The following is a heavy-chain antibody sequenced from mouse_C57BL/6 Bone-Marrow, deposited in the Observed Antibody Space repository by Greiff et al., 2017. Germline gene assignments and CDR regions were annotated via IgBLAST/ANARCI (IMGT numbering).Heavy chain of an antibody. J-gene: IGHJ1*03. Sequence: VKLQQPGAELVKPGASVKMSCKASGYTFTSYWITWVKQRPGQGLEWIGDIYPGSGSTNYNEKFKSKATLTVDTSSSTAYLQLSSLTSEYAAVYYCARPYYSNDWYFDVWGTGTTVTVSS. CDR3: ARPYYSNDWYFDV. CDR1: GYTFTSYW. CDR2: IYPGSGST. V-gene: IGHV1-55*01. D-gene: IGHD2-5*01.